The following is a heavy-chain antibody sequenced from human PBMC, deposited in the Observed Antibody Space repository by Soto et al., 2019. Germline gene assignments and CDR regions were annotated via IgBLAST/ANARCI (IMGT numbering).Heavy chain of an antibody. CDR2: IYHSGST. CDR1: GGSISSGGYS. Sequence: QLQLQESGSGLVKPSQTLSLTCAVSGGSISSGGYSWSWIRQPPGKGLEWIGYIYHSGSTYYNPSLKRRGTISVDRSKNQFSLKLSSVTAADTAVYYCARDYDSIGMDVWGQGTTVTVSS. J-gene: IGHJ6*02. CDR3: ARDYDSIGMDV. D-gene: IGHD3-3*01. V-gene: IGHV4-30-2*01.